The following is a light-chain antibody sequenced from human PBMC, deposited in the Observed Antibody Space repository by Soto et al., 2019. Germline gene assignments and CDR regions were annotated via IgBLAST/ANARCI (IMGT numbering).Light chain of an antibody. CDR3: QQVDSYPYT. CDR2: AAS. J-gene: IGKJ2*01. V-gene: IGKV1-9*01. Sequence: DIQLTQSPSFLSASVGDRVTITCRASQGITRSLAWYQQKPGKAPKLLIYAASTLESGVPSRFSGSGSGTEFTLSISSLQPEDFSTYYCQQVDSYPYTFGQGTKVDIK. CDR1: QGITRS.